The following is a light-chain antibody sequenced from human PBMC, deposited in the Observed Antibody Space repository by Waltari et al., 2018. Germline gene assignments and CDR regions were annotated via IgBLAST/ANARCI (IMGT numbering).Light chain of an antibody. Sequence: QSVMTQPPSLSGTPGQTVTISCSGSTSNIGQTFVFWYQQLAGTAPKLLIYKDNQRPSWVPDRFPGSNAGTSASLAISGLQSDDDADYYCAAWDDSDGGRVVFGGGTTLTVL. CDR1: TSNIGQTF. J-gene: IGLJ2*01. V-gene: IGLV1-47*01. CDR3: AAWDDSDGGRVV. CDR2: KDN.